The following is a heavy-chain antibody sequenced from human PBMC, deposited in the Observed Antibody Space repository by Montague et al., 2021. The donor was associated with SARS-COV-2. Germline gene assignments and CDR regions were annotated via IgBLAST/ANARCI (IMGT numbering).Heavy chain of an antibody. D-gene: IGHD2-8*01. J-gene: IGHJ6*02. CDR3: ARTSQYCTPTNCYLPNAMDA. Sequence: SETLSPTCTVSGYSITHAYYWGWIRQPPGKGLEWIGNIWHGGSTYYNPSLKSRVTISVDTSNNQFSLKLTSVTAADTAVYYCARTSQYCTPTNCYLPNAMDAWGQGTTVTVSS. CDR2: IWHGGST. CDR1: GYSITHAYY. V-gene: IGHV4-38-2*02.